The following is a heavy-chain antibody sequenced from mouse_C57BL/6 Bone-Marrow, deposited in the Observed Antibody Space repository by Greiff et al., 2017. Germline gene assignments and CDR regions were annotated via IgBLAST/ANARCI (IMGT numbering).Heavy chain of an antibody. Sequence: QVQLQQPGAELVMPGASVKLSCKASGYTFTSYWMHWVKQRPGQGLEWIGEIDPSDSYTNYNQKFKGKSTLTVDKSSSTAYMQLSSLTSEDSAVDYCASHDDGYYYAMDYWGQGTSVTVSS. D-gene: IGHD2-12*01. J-gene: IGHJ4*01. CDR1: GYTFTSYW. V-gene: IGHV1-69*01. CDR2: IDPSDSYT. CDR3: ASHDDGYYYAMDY.